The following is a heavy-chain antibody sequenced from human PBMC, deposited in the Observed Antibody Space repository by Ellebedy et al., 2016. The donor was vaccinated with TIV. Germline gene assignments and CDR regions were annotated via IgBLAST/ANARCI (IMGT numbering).Heavy chain of an antibody. J-gene: IGHJ4*02. CDR3: REGHYSDV. V-gene: IGHV3-23*01. CDR2: ISAGGDDT. Sequence: GESLKISXATSGIRLGDFFMSWVRQAPGRGLQWVSTISAGGDDTYLADSVKGRFTISRDNSRNILYLQMSSLRDEDSAIYYCREGHYSDVWGQGTQVTVSA. CDR1: GIRLGDFF.